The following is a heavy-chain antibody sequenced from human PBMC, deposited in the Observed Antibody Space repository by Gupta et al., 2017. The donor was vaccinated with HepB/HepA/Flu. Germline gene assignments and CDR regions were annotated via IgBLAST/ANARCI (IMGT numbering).Heavy chain of an antibody. CDR2: ISYEGSQK. CDR1: GFYFDSYG. V-gene: IGHV3-30*18. J-gene: IGHJ4*02. Sequence: QVQLVESGGGAVQPGRSLRLSCAASGFYFDSYGMHWVRQAPGKGLEWVGVISYEGSQKFYADSVKGRFTISRDNLRNTLYPQMNNLRHEDTAIYYCAKGAGYNFYYFDYWGRGTLVTVSS. D-gene: IGHD5-24*01. CDR3: AKGAGYNFYYFDY.